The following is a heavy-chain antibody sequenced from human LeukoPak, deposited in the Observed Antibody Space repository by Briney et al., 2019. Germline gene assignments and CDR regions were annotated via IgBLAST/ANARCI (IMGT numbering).Heavy chain of an antibody. Sequence: PSETLSLTCTVSGGSISGYYWSWLRQFPGKGLEWIGYSYYTGSTNYNPSLKSRVTISVDTSKNQFFLKMSSVTAADTAVYSCAREQWRDYYYYMDVWGKGTTGTIS. J-gene: IGHJ6*03. CDR3: AREQWRDYYYYMDV. V-gene: IGHV4-59*01. CDR1: GGSISGYY. CDR2: SYYTGST. D-gene: IGHD6-19*01.